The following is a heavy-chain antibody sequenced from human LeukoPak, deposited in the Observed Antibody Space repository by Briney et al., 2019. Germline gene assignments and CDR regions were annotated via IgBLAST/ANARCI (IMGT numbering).Heavy chain of an antibody. Sequence: GSLRLSCAASGFTFSSYGMHWVRQAPGKGLEWVAVISYDGSNKYYADSVKGRFTISRDNSKNTLYLQMNSLRAEDTAVYYCAKVTSGWYYYYGMDVWGQGTTVTVSS. V-gene: IGHV3-30*18. D-gene: IGHD6-19*01. CDR1: GFTFSSYG. CDR2: ISYDGSNK. CDR3: AKVTSGWYYYYGMDV. J-gene: IGHJ6*02.